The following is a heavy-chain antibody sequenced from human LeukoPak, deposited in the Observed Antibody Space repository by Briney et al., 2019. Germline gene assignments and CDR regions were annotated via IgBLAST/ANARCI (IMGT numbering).Heavy chain of an antibody. J-gene: IGHJ4*02. Sequence: ASVKVSCKASGYTFTGYYMHWVRQAPGQGLEWMGWINPNSGGTNYAQKFQGWVTMTRDTSISTAYMELSRLRSDDTAVYYCARGGSVVVPAAMAFVDWGRGTLVTVSS. D-gene: IGHD2-2*01. V-gene: IGHV1-2*04. CDR1: GYTFTGYY. CDR3: ARGGSVVVPAAMAFVD. CDR2: INPNSGGT.